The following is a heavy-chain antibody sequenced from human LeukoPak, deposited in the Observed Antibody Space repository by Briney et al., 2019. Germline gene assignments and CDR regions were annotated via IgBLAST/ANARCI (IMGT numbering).Heavy chain of an antibody. CDR3: AKGGDH. V-gene: IGHV3-7*01. CDR1: GFTLTDAW. J-gene: IGHJ4*02. D-gene: IGHD3-16*01. CDR2: IKPDGSDK. Sequence: GGSLRLSCAASGFTLTDAWMNWVRQTPGKGLEWVANIKPDGSDKYYVDSVKGRFTVSRDNARNSLYLQMNSLRVEDTAVYYCAKGGDHWGQGTLVTVSS.